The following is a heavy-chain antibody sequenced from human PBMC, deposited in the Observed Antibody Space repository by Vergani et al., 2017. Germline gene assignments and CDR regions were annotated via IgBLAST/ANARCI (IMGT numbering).Heavy chain of an antibody. J-gene: IGHJ6*02. Sequence: QVQLVQSGAEVKKPGASVKVSCKASGYTFTSYGISWVRQAPGQGLEWMGWISAYNGNTNYAQKLQGRVTMTKETSTSTAYMELRSLRSDDTAVYYCARDVGATGIYYGMDVWGQGTTVTVSS. D-gene: IGHD1-26*01. CDR1: GYTFTSYG. CDR2: ISAYNGNT. V-gene: IGHV1-18*01. CDR3: ARDVGATGIYYGMDV.